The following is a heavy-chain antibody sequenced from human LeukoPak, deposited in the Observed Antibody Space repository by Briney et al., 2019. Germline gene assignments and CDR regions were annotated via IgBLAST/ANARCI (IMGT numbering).Heavy chain of an antibody. D-gene: IGHD3-22*01. Sequence: SETLSLTCTVSGGSISSSGYYWGWIRQTPGKGLEWIGSIYYSGSTYYNPSLKSRVTISVDTSKNQFSLKLSSVTAADTAVYYCAREKRITMIVVVIVRPYNWFGPWGQGTLVTVSS. J-gene: IGHJ5*02. V-gene: IGHV4-39*07. CDR1: GGSISSSGYY. CDR2: IYYSGST. CDR3: AREKRITMIVVVIVRPYNWFGP.